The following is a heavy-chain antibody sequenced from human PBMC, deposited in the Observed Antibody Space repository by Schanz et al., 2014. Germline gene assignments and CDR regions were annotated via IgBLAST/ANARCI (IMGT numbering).Heavy chain of an antibody. Sequence: EARLVESGGGLVEPGGSLRLSCSGSGFTFSEVYMSWVRQAPGMGLEWVGRIENDATGATTDYAAPVKGRFTVSRDDSRNTFYLQMSTMRTDDTALYFGAACNNRDAFNVWGQGTMVSVSS. J-gene: IGHJ3*01. D-gene: IGHD1-20*01. CDR1: GFTFSEVY. CDR2: IENDATGATT. V-gene: IGHV3-15*04. CDR3: AACNNRDAFNV.